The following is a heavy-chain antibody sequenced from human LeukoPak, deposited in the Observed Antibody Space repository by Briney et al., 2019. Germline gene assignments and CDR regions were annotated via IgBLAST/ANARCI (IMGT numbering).Heavy chain of an antibody. Sequence: GGSLRLSCAASGFIFSRNAMHWGRQAPGKGLEWVAVVSFDGSNKFYADSVKGRFTISRDNSKTTLYLQMDSLRAEATAVFYCARGERYCTASNCFFSFDYWGQGTLVTVSS. V-gene: IGHV3-30*04. J-gene: IGHJ4*02. CDR3: ARGERYCTASNCFFSFDY. CDR1: GFIFSRNA. CDR2: VSFDGSNK. D-gene: IGHD2-15*01.